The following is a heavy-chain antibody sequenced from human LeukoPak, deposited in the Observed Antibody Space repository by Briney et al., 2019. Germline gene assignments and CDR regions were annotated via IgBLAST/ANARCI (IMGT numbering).Heavy chain of an antibody. D-gene: IGHD5-18*01. V-gene: IGHV3-7*03. J-gene: IGHJ6*02. CDR2: IKQEGSEK. Sequence: GGSLRLSCAASVFTFSGYWMSAVREAPEGGGEWVANIKQEGSEKYYVDSVKGRFTTARDNAKNSLYLQMNSLRAEETAVNYGARVWYETWIQVWFDYYYGMDVWGQGTTVTVSS. CDR1: VFTFSGYW. CDR3: ARVWYETWIQVWFDYYYGMDV.